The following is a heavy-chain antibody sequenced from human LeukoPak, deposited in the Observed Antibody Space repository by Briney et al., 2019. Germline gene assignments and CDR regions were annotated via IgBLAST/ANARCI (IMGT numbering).Heavy chain of an antibody. J-gene: IGHJ6*03. CDR1: GGSISSYY. CDR3: ARLRYSYGGDMDV. CDR2: IYYSGST. Sequence: SETLSLTCTVSGGSISSYYWGWIRQPPGKGLEWIGSIYYSGSTYYNPSLKSRVTISVDTSKNQFSLKLSSVTAADTAVYYCARLRYSYGGDMDVWGKGTTVTVSS. D-gene: IGHD5-18*01. V-gene: IGHV4-39*01.